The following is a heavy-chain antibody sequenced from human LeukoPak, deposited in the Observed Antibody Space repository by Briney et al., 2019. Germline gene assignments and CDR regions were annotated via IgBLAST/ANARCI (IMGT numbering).Heavy chain of an antibody. CDR2: IYTSGST. Sequence: ETLSLTCTVSGGSISSYYWSWIRQPAGKGLEWIGRIYTSGSTNYNPSLKSRVTMSVDTSKNQFSLKLSSVTAADTAVYYCARGRVGATSIWRDYYYYYYMDVWGKGTTVTVSS. CDR3: ARGRVGATSIWRDYYYYYYMDV. D-gene: IGHD1-26*01. V-gene: IGHV4-4*07. CDR1: GGSISSYY. J-gene: IGHJ6*03.